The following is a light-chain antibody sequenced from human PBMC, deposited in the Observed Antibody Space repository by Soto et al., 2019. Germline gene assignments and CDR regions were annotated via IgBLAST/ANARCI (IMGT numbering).Light chain of an antibody. Sequence: EIVMTQSPVTLALSPGERASLSCRASQTVSRSYVAWYQQRPGQAPRLLIYATSSRATGIPDRFSGSGSETDFTLTINSLVPEDSAVYYYQQFGTSLPITFGQGTRLEIK. J-gene: IGKJ5*01. CDR3: QQFGTSLPIT. V-gene: IGKV3-20*01. CDR2: ATS. CDR1: QTVSRSY.